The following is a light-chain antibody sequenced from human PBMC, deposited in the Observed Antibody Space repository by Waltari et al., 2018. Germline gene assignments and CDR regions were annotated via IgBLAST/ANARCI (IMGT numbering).Light chain of an antibody. J-gene: IGLJ2*01. CDR1: SSDIGGHNY. V-gene: IGLV2-14*01. CDR2: DVV. Sequence: QSALTQPASVSGSPGQTITISCTGTSSDIGGHNYVSWYQQHPGKAPKLMIYDVVKRPSGVSNRFSCSKSCNTASLTISGLQAEDDAIYYCSSYASSKFGGGTKLTVL. CDR3: SSYASSK.